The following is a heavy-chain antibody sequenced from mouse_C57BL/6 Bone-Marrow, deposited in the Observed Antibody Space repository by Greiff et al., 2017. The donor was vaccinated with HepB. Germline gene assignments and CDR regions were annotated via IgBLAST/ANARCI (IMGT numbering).Heavy chain of an antibody. CDR1: GFSLTSYG. CDR2: IWSGGST. J-gene: IGHJ4*01. Sequence: VQGVESGPGLVQPSQSLSITCTVSGFSLTSYGVHWVRQSPGKGLEWLGVIWSGGSTDDNAAFISRLSISKDNSKSQVFFKRNSLQADDTAIYYCARSPYSSSYDAMDYWGQGTSVTVSS. D-gene: IGHD1-1*01. V-gene: IGHV2-2*01. CDR3: ARSPYSSSYDAMDY.